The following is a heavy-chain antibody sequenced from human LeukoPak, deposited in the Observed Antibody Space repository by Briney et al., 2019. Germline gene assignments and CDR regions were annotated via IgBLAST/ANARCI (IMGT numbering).Heavy chain of an antibody. D-gene: IGHD3-16*01. Sequence: GGSLRLSCAASGFTFGSYGMSWVRQAPGKGLEWVSSISGSGGNTYYADSVKGRFTISRENSKNTLFLHMNSLRAEDTAVYYCAKALGGYHFDYWGQGTLVTVSS. CDR2: ISGSGGNT. CDR1: GFTFGSYG. J-gene: IGHJ4*02. V-gene: IGHV3-23*01. CDR3: AKALGGYHFDY.